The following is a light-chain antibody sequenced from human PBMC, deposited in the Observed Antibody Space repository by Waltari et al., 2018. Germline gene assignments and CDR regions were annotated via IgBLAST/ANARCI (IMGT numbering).Light chain of an antibody. V-gene: IGLV3-25*03. CDR1: ALPKRY. CDR2: KDS. CDR3: QSADSSGTYPV. J-gene: IGLJ2*01. Sequence: SYELTQPPSVSVSPGQTARITCSGDALPKRYAYWYQQKPGQAPGLVIYKDSERPSGIPERFSCSSSGTTVTLTISGVQAEDEADYYCQSADSSGTYPVFGGGTKLTVL.